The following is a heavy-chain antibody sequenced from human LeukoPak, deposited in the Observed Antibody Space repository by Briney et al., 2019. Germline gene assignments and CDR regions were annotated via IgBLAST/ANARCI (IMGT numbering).Heavy chain of an antibody. J-gene: IGHJ4*02. V-gene: IGHV4-34*01. CDR3: ARARIAAAGTH. Sequence: SETLSLTCAVYGGSFSGYYWSWIRQPPGKGLEWIGEINHSGSTNYNPSLKSRVTISVDTSKNQFSLKLSSVTAADTAVYYCARARIAAAGTHWGQGTLVTVSS. D-gene: IGHD6-13*01. CDR2: INHSGST. CDR1: GGSFSGYY.